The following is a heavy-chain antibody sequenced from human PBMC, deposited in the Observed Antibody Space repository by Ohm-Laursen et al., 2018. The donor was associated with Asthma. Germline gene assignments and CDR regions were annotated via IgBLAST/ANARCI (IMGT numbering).Heavy chain of an antibody. CDR3: GRVYSSSWDP. J-gene: IGHJ5*02. V-gene: IGHV3-21*04. Sequence: SLRLSCTASGYTFSRYSIHWVRQVPGKGLEWVASISTASTFIYYADSVWGRFTTSRDNAKNSVYLQMNSLRADDTAVYYCGRVYSSSWDPRGQGTLVTVSS. CDR2: ISTASTFI. CDR1: GYTFSRYS. D-gene: IGHD6-13*01.